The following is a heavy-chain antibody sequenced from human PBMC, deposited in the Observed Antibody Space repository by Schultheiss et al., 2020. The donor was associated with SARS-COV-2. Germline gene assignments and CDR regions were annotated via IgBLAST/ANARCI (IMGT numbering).Heavy chain of an antibody. D-gene: IGHD3-16*01. CDR3: ARGYGGFMDV. CDR2: INHSGST. V-gene: IGHV4-39*07. J-gene: IGHJ6*02. Sequence: SETLSLTCAVSGGSISTSSYYWAWVRQPPGKGLEWIGEINHSGSTNYNPSLKSRVTISVDTSKNQFSLKLSSVTAADTAVYYCARGYGGFMDVWGQGTTVTVSS. CDR1: GGSISTSSYY.